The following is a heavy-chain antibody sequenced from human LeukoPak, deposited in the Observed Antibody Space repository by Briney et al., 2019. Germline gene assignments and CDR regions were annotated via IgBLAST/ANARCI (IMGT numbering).Heavy chain of an antibody. CDR3: ARDRSIAAAGSLPPDYYYYMDV. V-gene: IGHV1-18*01. CDR2: ISAYNGNT. D-gene: IGHD6-13*01. J-gene: IGHJ6*03. Sequence: ASVKVSCKASGYTFTSYAMHWVRRAPGQRLEWMGWISAYNGNTNYAQKLQGRVTMTTDTSTSTAYMELRSLRSDDTAVYYCARDRSIAAAGSLPPDYYYYMDVWGKGTTVTVSS. CDR1: GYTFTSYA.